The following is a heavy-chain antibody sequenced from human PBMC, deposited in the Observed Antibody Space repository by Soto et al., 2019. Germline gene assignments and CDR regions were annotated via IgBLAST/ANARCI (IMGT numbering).Heavy chain of an antibody. V-gene: IGHV3-23*01. Sequence: EVQLLESGGGLVQPGGSLRLSCAGSGFTFSKYVMSWVRQGPDKGLEWVSGISDSGATLYYSDSVKGRFAISRDDSKNTLYLQMNSLRAEDTGVYYCVKDWSGTRCPCMDVWGQGTMVTVSS. CDR2: ISDSGATL. J-gene: IGHJ6*02. CDR3: VKDWSGTRCPCMDV. CDR1: GFTFSKYV. D-gene: IGHD3-3*01.